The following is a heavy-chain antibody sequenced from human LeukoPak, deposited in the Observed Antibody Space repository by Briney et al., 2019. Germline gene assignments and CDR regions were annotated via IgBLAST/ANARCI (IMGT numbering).Heavy chain of an antibody. Sequence: PSETLSLTCTVSGGAISSGAYYWSWIRQPAGKGLEWVGRIYTNGSTNYNPSLKSRVTISVDRSKNQFSLKLSSVTAADTAVYYCARVYSSGSRAFQHWGQGTLVTVSS. D-gene: IGHD6-19*01. V-gene: IGHV4-61*02. CDR1: GGAISSGAYY. CDR2: IYTNGST. J-gene: IGHJ1*01. CDR3: ARVYSSGSRAFQH.